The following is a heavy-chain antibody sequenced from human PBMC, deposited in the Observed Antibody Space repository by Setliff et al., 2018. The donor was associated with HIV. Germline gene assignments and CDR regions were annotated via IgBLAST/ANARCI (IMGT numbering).Heavy chain of an antibody. D-gene: IGHD6-13*01. V-gene: IGHV1-24*01. CDR3: ARDGRSSWPYHYYYMDV. Sequence: GASVKVSCKVSGYTLTELSMHWVRQAPGKGLEWMGGFDPEDGETIYAQKFQGRVTMTEDTSTDTAYMELSSLRSEDTAVYYCARDGRSSWPYHYYYMDVWGKGTTVTVSS. J-gene: IGHJ6*03. CDR1: GYTLTELS. CDR2: FDPEDGET.